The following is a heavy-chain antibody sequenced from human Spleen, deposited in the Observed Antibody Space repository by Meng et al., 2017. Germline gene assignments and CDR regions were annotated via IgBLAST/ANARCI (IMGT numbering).Heavy chain of an antibody. CDR1: GFTFNNYV. Sequence: GGSLRLSCAASGFTFNNYVMGWVRQAPGKGLEWVSAISTNGGSTFYADSVKGRFTISRDNPKNTLYLQMDSLRGDDTAVYYCARPPSGWYVFDYWGQGTLVTVSS. CDR2: ISTNGGST. CDR3: ARPPSGWYVFDY. J-gene: IGHJ4*02. D-gene: IGHD6-19*01. V-gene: IGHV3-23*01.